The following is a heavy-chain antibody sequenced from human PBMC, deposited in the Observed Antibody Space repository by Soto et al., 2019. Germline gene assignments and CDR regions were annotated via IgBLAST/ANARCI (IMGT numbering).Heavy chain of an antibody. D-gene: IGHD5-18*01. J-gene: IGHJ4*02. Sequence: QVQLVESGGGLVKPGGSLRLSCAASGFTFSGYYMSWIRQAPGKGLEWVSYISSSGSTIYYADSVKGRFTISRDNAKNSLYLQMNSLRAEDTAVYYCARDLSVPVDTAMVADYWGQGTLVTVSS. CDR3: ARDLSVPVDTAMVADY. CDR1: GFTFSGYY. V-gene: IGHV3-11*01. CDR2: ISSSGSTI.